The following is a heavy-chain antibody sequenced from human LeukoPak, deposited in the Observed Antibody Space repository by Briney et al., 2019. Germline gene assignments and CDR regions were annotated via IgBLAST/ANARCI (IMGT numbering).Heavy chain of an antibody. CDR3: ARDPWSSGGPNWFDP. CDR1: GGSISSYY. J-gene: IGHJ5*02. CDR2: VYYSGST. D-gene: IGHD3-3*01. V-gene: IGHV4-59*01. Sequence: SETLSLTCTVSGGSISSYYWSWVRQPPWKGLEWIGYVYYSGSTNYNPSLKSRVTISLDMSKNQFSLKLNSVTAADTAVYYCARDPWSSGGPNWFDPWGQGTLVTVSS.